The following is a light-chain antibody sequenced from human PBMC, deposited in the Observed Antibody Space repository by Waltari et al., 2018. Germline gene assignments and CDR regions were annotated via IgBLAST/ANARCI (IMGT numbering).Light chain of an antibody. J-gene: IGKJ4*01. V-gene: IGKV3-15*01. CDR2: AAS. CDR1: QSISSD. Sequence: EILMTQSPATLSVSPGERATLSCRASQSISSDLAWYQQKPGQAPRLLVYAASTRATGVPGRFSGSVSGTDFTLTINNLQPEDSAVYYCQQYYLWPPLTFGGGTKVEIK. CDR3: QQYYLWPPLT.